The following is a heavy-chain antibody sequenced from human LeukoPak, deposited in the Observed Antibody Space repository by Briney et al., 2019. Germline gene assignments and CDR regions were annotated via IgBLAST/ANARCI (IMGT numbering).Heavy chain of an antibody. Sequence: GGSLRLSCAASGFTFSDYVMIWVRQAPGKGLEWVSGITASGDRTFYGDSVRGRFTMSRDNSKNTVYLQMNSLRIDDTAVYYCARRDIVVVVSASDYWGQGTLVTVSS. D-gene: IGHD2-15*01. V-gene: IGHV3-23*01. CDR1: GFTFSDYV. CDR3: ARRDIVVVVSASDY. CDR2: ITASGDRT. J-gene: IGHJ4*02.